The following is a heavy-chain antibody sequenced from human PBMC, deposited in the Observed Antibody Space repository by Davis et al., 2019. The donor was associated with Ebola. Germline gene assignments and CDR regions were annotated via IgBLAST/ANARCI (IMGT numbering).Heavy chain of an antibody. CDR3: ARAYSSGWPSVDY. CDR2: ISGNGDRT. D-gene: IGHD6-19*01. CDR1: GFAFRTYA. Sequence: GESLKISCLASGFAFRTYAINWVRQAPEKGLEWVSSISGNGDRTHYADSVEGRFTISRDNSKNTLYLQMNSLRAEDTAVYYCARAYSSGWPSVDYWGQGTLVTVSS. J-gene: IGHJ4*02. V-gene: IGHV3-23*01.